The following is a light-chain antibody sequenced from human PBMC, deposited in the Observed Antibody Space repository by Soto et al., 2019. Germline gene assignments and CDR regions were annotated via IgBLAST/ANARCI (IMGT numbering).Light chain of an antibody. CDR3: GGWDDSLSGPV. J-gene: IGLJ2*01. Sequence: QSVLTQPPSVSGAPGQRVTISCTGSSSNIGAHYDVHWYQQLPGTAPKLLIYGNSNRPSGVPDRFSGSKSGTSASLAITGLQAEDEADYYCGGWDDSLSGPVFGGGTQLTVL. CDR2: GNS. V-gene: IGLV1-40*01. CDR1: SSNIGAHYD.